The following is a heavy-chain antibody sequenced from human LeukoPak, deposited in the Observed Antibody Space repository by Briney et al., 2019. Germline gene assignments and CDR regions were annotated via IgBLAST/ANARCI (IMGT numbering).Heavy chain of an antibody. CDR1: GFTFSSYS. CDR3: GRASNRGILTGYHLDY. CDR2: ISSSSSYI. Sequence: PGGSLRLSCAASGFTFSSYSMNWVRQAPGKGLEWVASISSSSSYIYYAYSVKGRFTISRDNAKNSLYLQMNSLRAEDTAVYYCGRASNRGILTGYHLDYWGEGTLVTVSS. J-gene: IGHJ4*02. V-gene: IGHV3-21*01. D-gene: IGHD3-9*01.